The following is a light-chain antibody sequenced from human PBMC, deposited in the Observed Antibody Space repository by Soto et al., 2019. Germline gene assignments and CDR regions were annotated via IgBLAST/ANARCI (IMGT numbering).Light chain of an antibody. CDR1: QSVNNN. V-gene: IGKV3-15*01. J-gene: IGKJ5*01. CDR2: GAS. Sequence: EIILTQSPASLSVSPGERATLSCRASQSVNNNLAWYQQKPGQAPRLLIYGASTRATGIPGRFRGSGSGTEFTLTITSLQSEDVAVYYCQQYYSTPITFGQGTRLEIK. CDR3: QQYYSTPIT.